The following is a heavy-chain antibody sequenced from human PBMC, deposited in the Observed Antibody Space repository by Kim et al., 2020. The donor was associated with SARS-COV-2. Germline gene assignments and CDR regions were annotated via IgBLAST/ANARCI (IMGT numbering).Heavy chain of an antibody. J-gene: IGHJ3*02. V-gene: IGHV3-13*04. CDR3: ARVAPLRRFSPAFDI. CDR1: GFTFSSYD. D-gene: IGHD3-10*01. Sequence: GGSLRLSCAASGFTFSSYDMHWVRQATGKGLEWVSAIGTAGDTYYPGSVKGRFTISRENAKNSLYLQMNSLRAGDTAVYYCARVAPLRRFSPAFDIWGQGTMVTVSS. CDR2: IGTAGDT.